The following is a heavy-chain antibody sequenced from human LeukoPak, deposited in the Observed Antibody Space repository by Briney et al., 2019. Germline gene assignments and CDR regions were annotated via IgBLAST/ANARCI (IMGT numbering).Heavy chain of an antibody. CDR2: IYHSGST. CDR3: ARSHDAFDI. V-gene: IGHV4-4*02. Sequence: SETLSLTCAVSGGSTSNSNLWSWVRQPPGKGLEWIGEIYHSGSTNYNPSLKSRVIISVDKSKNQFSLKLSSVTAADTAVYYCARSHDAFDIWGQGTMVTVSS. J-gene: IGHJ3*02. CDR1: GGSTSNSNL.